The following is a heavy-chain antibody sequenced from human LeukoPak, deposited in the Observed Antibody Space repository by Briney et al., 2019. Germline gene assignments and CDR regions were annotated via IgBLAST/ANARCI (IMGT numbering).Heavy chain of an antibody. V-gene: IGHV4-31*03. CDR1: GGSISSGGYY. CDR2: IYYSGST. CDR3: ARGPPHDAFDI. Sequence: SKTLSLTCTVSGGSISSGGYYWSWIRQHPGKGLEWIGYIYYSGSTYYNPSLKSRVTISVDTSKNQFSLKLSSVTAADTAVYYCARGPPHDAFDIWGQGTMVTVSS. J-gene: IGHJ3*02. D-gene: IGHD1-14*01.